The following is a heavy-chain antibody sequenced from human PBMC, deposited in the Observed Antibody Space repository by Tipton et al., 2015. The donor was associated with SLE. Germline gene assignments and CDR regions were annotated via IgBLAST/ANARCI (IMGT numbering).Heavy chain of an antibody. Sequence: TLSLTCTVSGGSINRGGFHWSLIRQPPGKALEWIGYYSGSPYYNPSLKSRVTISVDTSNNHFSLNLSSVTAADTAVYYCARRGGDYLWYFDLWGRGTLVTVSS. D-gene: IGHD4-17*01. CDR2: YSGSP. J-gene: IGHJ2*01. CDR1: GGSINRGGFH. V-gene: IGHV4-30-4*01. CDR3: ARRGGDYLWYFDL.